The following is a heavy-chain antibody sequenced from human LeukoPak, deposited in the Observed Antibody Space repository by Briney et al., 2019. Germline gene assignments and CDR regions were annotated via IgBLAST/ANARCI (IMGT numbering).Heavy chain of an antibody. CDR1: GYTFTSYD. J-gene: IGHJ4*02. Sequence: ASVKVSCKASGYTFTSYDINWVRQATGQGLEWMGWMNPNSGNTGYAQKFQGRVTITRNTSISTAYMELSSLRSEDTAVYYCARVQESQIDYYFDYWGQGTLVTVSS. CDR3: ARVQESQIDYYFDY. V-gene: IGHV1-8*03. D-gene: IGHD3-9*01. CDR2: MNPNSGNT.